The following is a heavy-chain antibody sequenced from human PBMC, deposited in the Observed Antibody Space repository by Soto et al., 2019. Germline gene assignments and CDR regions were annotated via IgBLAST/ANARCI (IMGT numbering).Heavy chain of an antibody. CDR1: GYSFSGYG. J-gene: IGHJ3*02. CDR3: ARDLEAGYGGFAGAFEI. Sequence: SVKVSCKASGYSFSGYGISWVRQAPGQGLEWMGGIIPIFGTANYAQKFQSRDTITADESTSTAYMELSSLRSEDTAVYYCARDLEAGYGGFAGAFEIWGQGTMVTVSS. D-gene: IGHD3-10*01. CDR2: IIPIFGTA. V-gene: IGHV1-69*13.